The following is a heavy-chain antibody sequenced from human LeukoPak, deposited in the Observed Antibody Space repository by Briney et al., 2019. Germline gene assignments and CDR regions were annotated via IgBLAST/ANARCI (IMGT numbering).Heavy chain of an antibody. CDR3: ARDVGDIVVVPAAYAFDI. Sequence: GGSLGLSCAASGFTFSSYSMNWVRQAPGKGLEWVSSISSSSSYIYYADSVKGRFTISRDNAKNSLYLQMNSLRAEDTAVYYCARDVGDIVVVPAAYAFDIWGQGTMVTVSS. V-gene: IGHV3-21*01. D-gene: IGHD2-2*01. J-gene: IGHJ3*02. CDR2: ISSSSSYI. CDR1: GFTFSSYS.